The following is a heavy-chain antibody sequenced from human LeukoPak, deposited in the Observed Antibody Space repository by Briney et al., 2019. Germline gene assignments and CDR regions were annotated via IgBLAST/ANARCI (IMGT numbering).Heavy chain of an antibody. CDR2: IKSDTAGGTT. Sequence: GGSLRLSCSASGFTFSSYTMYWVRQAPGKGLEWVGRIKSDTAGGTTDYAAPVKGRFTISRDDSKNTLYLQMNSLKTEDTAVYYCTTEGAITLVRGVSDYWGQGTLVTVSS. D-gene: IGHD3-10*01. CDR1: GFTFSSYT. V-gene: IGHV3-15*01. J-gene: IGHJ4*02. CDR3: TTEGAITLVRGVSDY.